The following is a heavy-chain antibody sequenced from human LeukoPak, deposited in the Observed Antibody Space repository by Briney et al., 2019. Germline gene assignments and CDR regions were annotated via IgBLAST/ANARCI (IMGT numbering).Heavy chain of an antibody. CDR3: ARDQPGDTLSEY. D-gene: IGHD2-21*02. V-gene: IGHV1-46*01. J-gene: IGHJ4*02. CDR1: GYTFTSYY. CDR2: INPSGGST. Sequence: ASVKVSCKASGYTFTSYYMHWVRQAPGQGLEWMGIINPSGGSTSYAQKFQGRVTMTTDTSTSTAYMELRSLSPDDTAVYYCARDQPGDTLSEYWGRGTLVTVSS.